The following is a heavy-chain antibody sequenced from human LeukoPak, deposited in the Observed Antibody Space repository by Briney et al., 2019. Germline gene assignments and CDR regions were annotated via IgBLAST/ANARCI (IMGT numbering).Heavy chain of an antibody. CDR1: GFTFSSFA. V-gene: IGHV3-23*01. CDR3: AKDGRDSGSYTWDY. CDR2: IRGSGGTT. D-gene: IGHD1-26*01. J-gene: IGHJ4*02. Sequence: GGSLRLSCAVSGFTFSSFAMSCVRQAPGKGLEWVSDIRGSGGTTSYADSVKGRFTISRDISRNTLYLQMNSLRAEDTAVYYCAKDGRDSGSYTWDYWGRGTLVTVSS.